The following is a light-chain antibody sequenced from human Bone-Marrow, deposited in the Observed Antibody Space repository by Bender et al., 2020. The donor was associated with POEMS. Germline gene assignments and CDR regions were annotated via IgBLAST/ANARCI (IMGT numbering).Light chain of an antibody. J-gene: IGLJ2*01. Sequence: QSVLTQQPSASGTPGQRVTISCSGGSSNIGSNTVNWYQQLPGTAPKLLIYSNNQRPSGVPDRFSGSKSGTSASLAISGLQSEDAADYYCLAWDDSLNGVVFGGGTKLTVL. CDR3: LAWDDSLNGVV. CDR2: SNN. CDR1: SSNIGSNT. V-gene: IGLV1-44*01.